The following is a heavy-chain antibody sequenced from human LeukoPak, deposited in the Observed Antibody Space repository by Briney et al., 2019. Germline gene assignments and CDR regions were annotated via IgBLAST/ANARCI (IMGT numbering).Heavy chain of an antibody. V-gene: IGHV3-48*02. J-gene: IGHJ4*02. Sequence: PGGSLRLSCAASGFTFSSYSMNWVRQAPGKGLGWVSYITADSGTTYYADSVKGRFTISRDNAKNSLYLQMNSLRDEDTAVYYCASRDYFDYWGQGTLVTVSS. CDR2: ITADSGTT. CDR1: GFTFSSYS. CDR3: ASRDYFDY.